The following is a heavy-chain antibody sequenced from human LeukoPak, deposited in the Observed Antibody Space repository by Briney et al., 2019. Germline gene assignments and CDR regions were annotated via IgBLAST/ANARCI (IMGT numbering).Heavy chain of an antibody. Sequence: GGSLRLSCAASGFTVGGNYMTWVRQAPGKGLEWVSIIYSGGSTYYADSVKGRFTISRDNSKNTLYLQMNSLRAEDTAVYYCATASVVAGFDYWGQGTLVTVSS. J-gene: IGHJ4*02. CDR2: IYSGGST. D-gene: IGHD6-19*01. CDR3: ATASVVAGFDY. V-gene: IGHV3-66*01. CDR1: GFTVGGNY.